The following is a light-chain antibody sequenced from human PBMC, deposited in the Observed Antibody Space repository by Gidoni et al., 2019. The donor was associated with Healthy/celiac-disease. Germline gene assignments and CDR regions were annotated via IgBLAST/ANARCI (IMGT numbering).Light chain of an antibody. J-gene: IGKJ4*01. CDR3: QQRYNWPLT. CDR1: QSVSSR. CDR2: DAS. Sequence: EIVLTQSPATLSLSPGERVTLSCRASQSVSSRLAWYQQKPGQAPRLLIYDASNRATGIPARFSGSGSGTDFTLTISSLESEDFAVYYCQQRYNWPLTFXGXTKVEIK. V-gene: IGKV3-11*01.